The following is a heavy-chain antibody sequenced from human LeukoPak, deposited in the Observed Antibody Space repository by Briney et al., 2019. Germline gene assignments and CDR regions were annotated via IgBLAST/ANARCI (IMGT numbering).Heavy chain of an antibody. Sequence: GGSLRLSCAASGFTFSSYGMHWVRQAPGKGLEWVAFIRYDGSNKYYADSVKGRFTISRDNSKNTLYLQMNSLRAEDTAVYYCAKGQGIAVAYYMDVWGKGTTVTVSS. CDR1: GFTFSSYG. D-gene: IGHD6-19*01. CDR3: AKGQGIAVAYYMDV. CDR2: IRYDGSNK. V-gene: IGHV3-30*02. J-gene: IGHJ6*03.